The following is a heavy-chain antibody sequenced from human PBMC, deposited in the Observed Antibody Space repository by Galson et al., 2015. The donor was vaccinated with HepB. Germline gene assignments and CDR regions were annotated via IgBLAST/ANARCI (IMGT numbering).Heavy chain of an antibody. CDR1: GFTFSSYA. Sequence: SLRLSCAASGFTFSSYAMHWVRQAPGKGLEWVAVISYDGSNKYNADSAKDRFTISRDNSKNTLYLQMNSLRAEDTAVYYCARVGSSGWYGMDVWGQGTTVTVSS. D-gene: IGHD6-19*01. J-gene: IGHJ6*02. V-gene: IGHV3-30*04. CDR2: ISYDGSNK. CDR3: ARVGSSGWYGMDV.